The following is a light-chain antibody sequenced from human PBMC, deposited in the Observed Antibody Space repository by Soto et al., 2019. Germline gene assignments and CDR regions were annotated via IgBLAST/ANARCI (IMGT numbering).Light chain of an antibody. Sequence: EVVLTQSPFSLSXSPGERAYLSCRGSRSVTGQLALYRQKRGQAPRIXIYGPSTMATGTPARFSCSGSGTEFTPTISSLQSEDFAVYYGQQYNNWPWTFGQGTKVDIK. CDR2: GPS. CDR3: QQYNNWPWT. CDR1: RSVTGQ. V-gene: IGKV3-15*01. J-gene: IGKJ1*01.